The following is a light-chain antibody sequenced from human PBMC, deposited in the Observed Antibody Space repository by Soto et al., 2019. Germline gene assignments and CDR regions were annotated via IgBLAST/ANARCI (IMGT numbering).Light chain of an antibody. CDR1: QSISSY. Sequence: DIQMTQSPSSLSASVGDRVTITCRASQSISSYLNWYQQKPGKAPKLLFYASSSFQSGVPSKFSGSGSGIDFTLTIGSLQPKDFATYYCERRYRTPVTFSQETRLEI. CDR3: ERRYRTPVT. J-gene: IGKJ5*01. CDR2: ASS. V-gene: IGKV1-39*01.